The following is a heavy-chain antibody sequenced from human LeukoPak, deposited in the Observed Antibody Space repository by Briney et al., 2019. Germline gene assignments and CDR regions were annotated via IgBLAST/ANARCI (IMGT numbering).Heavy chain of an antibody. CDR2: ISSNGVKT. J-gene: IGHJ4*02. Sequence: GGSLRLSCAASGFTFTNFAMTWVRQAPGKGLEWVSTISSNGVKTYYADSVKGRFTIYRDTSKNTLYLQMSSLRAEDTAVYYCVKDSIVVVPASMRFDFWGQGTLVTVSS. CDR3: VKDSIVVVPASMRFDF. V-gene: IGHV3-23*01. CDR1: GFTFTNFA. D-gene: IGHD2-2*01.